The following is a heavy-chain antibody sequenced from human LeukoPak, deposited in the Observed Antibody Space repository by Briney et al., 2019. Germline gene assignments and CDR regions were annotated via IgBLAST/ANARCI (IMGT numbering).Heavy chain of an antibody. Sequence: GGSLRLSCAASGFNFCSYWMSWVRQAPEKGLKWVANIKQDGSEKYSVDSVKGRFTISRDNAKNSLYLQMNNLRAEDTAVYYCARDGGSYLGDAFDIWGQGT. CDR1: GFNFCSYW. D-gene: IGHD1-26*01. V-gene: IGHV3-7*01. J-gene: IGHJ3*02. CDR3: ARDGGSYLGDAFDI. CDR2: IKQDGSEK.